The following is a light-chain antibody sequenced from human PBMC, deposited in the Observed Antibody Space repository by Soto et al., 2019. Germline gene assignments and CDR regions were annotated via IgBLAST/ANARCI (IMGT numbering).Light chain of an antibody. CDR2: DVT. Sequence: QSVRTQPRSGSGSPGQSVTISCTGTSIDVGDYVSWYQQHPGKAPKVMIYDVTQRPSGVPDRFSGSKSGNTASLTVSGLQAEDEADYYCCSHAGSSTYVFGTGTKVTVL. J-gene: IGLJ1*01. V-gene: IGLV2-11*01. CDR3: CSHAGSSTYV. CDR1: SIDVGDY.